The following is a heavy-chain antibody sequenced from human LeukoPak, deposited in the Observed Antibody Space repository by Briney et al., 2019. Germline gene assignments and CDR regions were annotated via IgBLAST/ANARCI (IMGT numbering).Heavy chain of an antibody. J-gene: IGHJ4*02. CDR3: AKEGTVSGVFDF. V-gene: IGHV3-30*18. CDR1: GFTFSSND. Sequence: PGGSLRLSCAASGFTFSSNDMHWVRQAPGKGLEWVALISYDGSNEYYADSVKGRFTISRDNSKNKLYLQMNSLRAEDTAVYYCAKEGTVSGVFDFRGQGTLVTVSS. D-gene: IGHD1-1*01. CDR2: ISYDGSNE.